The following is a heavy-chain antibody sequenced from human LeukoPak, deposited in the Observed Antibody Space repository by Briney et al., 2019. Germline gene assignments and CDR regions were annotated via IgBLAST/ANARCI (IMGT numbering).Heavy chain of an antibody. CDR1: GFTFRSHV. Sequence: GGSLRLSCAASGFTFRSHVMYWVRQAPGKGLEWVSAISGSGGSTYYADSVKGRFTISRDNSKNTLYLQMNSLRAEDTAVYYCAKDEDGYSYGYYFDYWGQGTLVTVSS. CDR2: ISGSGGST. CDR3: AKDEDGYSYGYYFDY. J-gene: IGHJ4*02. V-gene: IGHV3-23*01. D-gene: IGHD5-18*01.